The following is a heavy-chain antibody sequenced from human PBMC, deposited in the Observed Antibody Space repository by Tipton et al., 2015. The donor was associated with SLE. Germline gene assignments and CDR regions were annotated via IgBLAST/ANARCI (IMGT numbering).Heavy chain of an antibody. Sequence: LRLSCAASGFTFSNYAMNWVRQPPGKGPGCIGSIYYSGSTYYNPSLKSRVTISVDTSKNQFSLRLSSVTASDTAVYYCASYYYDSTGLQYFQHWGQGTLVT. CDR2: IYYSGST. CDR1: GFTFSNYA. J-gene: IGHJ1*01. CDR3: ASYYYDSTGLQYFQH. V-gene: IGHV4-59*08. D-gene: IGHD3-22*01.